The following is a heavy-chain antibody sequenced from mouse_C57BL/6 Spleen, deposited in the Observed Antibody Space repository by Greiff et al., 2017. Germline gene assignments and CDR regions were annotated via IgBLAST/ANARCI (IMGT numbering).Heavy chain of an antibody. CDR2: ISYDGSN. CDR1: GYSITSGYY. CDR3: AREYYGSRYYYAMDY. J-gene: IGHJ4*01. Sequence: EVKLLESGPGLVKPSQSLSLTCSVTGYSITSGYYWNWIRQFPGNKLEWMGYISYDGSNNYNPSLKNRISITRDTSKNQFFLKLNSVTTEDTATYYCAREYYGSRYYYAMDYWGQGTSVTVSS. D-gene: IGHD1-1*01. V-gene: IGHV3-6*01.